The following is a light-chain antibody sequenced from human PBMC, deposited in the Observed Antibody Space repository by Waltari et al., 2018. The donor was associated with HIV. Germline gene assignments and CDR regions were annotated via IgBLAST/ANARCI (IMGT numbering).Light chain of an antibody. J-gene: IGLJ2*01. CDR2: HDD. CDR3: QAWHSTTVV. CDR1: KLEKKY. V-gene: IGLV3-1*01. Sequence: SFELTQSPSLSVSPGQTATISCSGDKLEKKYTSWYQHNPGQSPVLVIDHDDRRPSGTPQRFSDSKSVNTATLTISGTQAMDGAAYYCQAWHSTTVVFGGGTKLTVL.